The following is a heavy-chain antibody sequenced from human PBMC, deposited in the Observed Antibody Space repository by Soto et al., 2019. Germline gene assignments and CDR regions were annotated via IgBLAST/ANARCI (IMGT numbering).Heavy chain of an antibody. J-gene: IGHJ4*02. CDR1: GYTFTAYA. CDR2: INAGNGNT. CDR3: ARAVAVPADFDY. D-gene: IGHD6-19*01. V-gene: IGHV1-3*05. Sequence: QVQLVQSGAEEKKPGASVKVSCKASGYTFTAYAMHWVRQAPGQRLEWMGWINAGNGNTKYSQKFQGRVTITRDTSATTADMALSSLRSEDTAVYYCARAVAVPADFDYWGQGTLVTVSS.